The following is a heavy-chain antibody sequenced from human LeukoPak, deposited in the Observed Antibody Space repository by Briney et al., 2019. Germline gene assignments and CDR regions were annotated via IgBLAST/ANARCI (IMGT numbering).Heavy chain of an antibody. CDR2: IKQDGSEK. Sequence: GGSLRLTCAASGFTFSNYWMIWVRQAPGKGLEWVGNIKQDGSEKRYADSVRGRFSISRDNAQTSLYLQMNSLRAEDTAVYYCARASDPWLQLTWGQGTLVTVSS. V-gene: IGHV3-7*05. CDR3: ARASDPWLQLT. CDR1: GFTFSNYW. J-gene: IGHJ5*02. D-gene: IGHD5-24*01.